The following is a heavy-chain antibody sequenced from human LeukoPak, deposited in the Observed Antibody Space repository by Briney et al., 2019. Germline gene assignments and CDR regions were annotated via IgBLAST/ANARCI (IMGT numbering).Heavy chain of an antibody. D-gene: IGHD3-3*01. Sequence: SGGSLRLSCAASGFTFSDYYMSWIRQAPGKGLEWVSYISSSGSTIYYADSVKGRFTISRDNAKNSLYLQMNSLRAEDTAVYYCVTRVLRFLEWLSWGQGTLVTVSS. CDR2: ISSSGSTI. V-gene: IGHV3-11*04. CDR1: GFTFSDYY. CDR3: VTRVLRFLEWLS. J-gene: IGHJ4*02.